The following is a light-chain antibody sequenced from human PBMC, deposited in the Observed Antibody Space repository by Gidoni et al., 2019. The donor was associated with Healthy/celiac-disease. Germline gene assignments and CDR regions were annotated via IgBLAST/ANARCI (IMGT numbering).Light chain of an antibody. V-gene: IGLV1-40*01. J-gene: IGLJ1*01. Sequence: QSVLTQPPSVSGAPGQRVTISCTGSSSSIGAGYDVHWYQQLPGTAPKLLIYVNSNRPSWVPDRFSGSKSGSSSSLAITWLQAEDEADYYCQSYDSSLSAPDVFGTGTKVTVL. CDR3: QSYDSSLSAPDV. CDR1: SSSIGAGYD. CDR2: VNS.